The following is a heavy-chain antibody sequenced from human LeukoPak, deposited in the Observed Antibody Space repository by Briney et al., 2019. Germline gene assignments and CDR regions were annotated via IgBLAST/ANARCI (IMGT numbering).Heavy chain of an antibody. CDR1: GGSISSYY. CDR2: IYYSGGT. J-gene: IGHJ5*02. Sequence: PSETLSLTCTVSGGSISSYYWSWIRQPPGKGLEWIGYIYYSGGTNYNPSLKSRITISVDTSKNQFSLKLSSVTAADTAVYYCARVSGPASWYNWNYENWFDPWGQGTLVTVSS. V-gene: IGHV4-59*12. D-gene: IGHD1-7*01. CDR3: ARVSGPASWYNWNYENWFDP.